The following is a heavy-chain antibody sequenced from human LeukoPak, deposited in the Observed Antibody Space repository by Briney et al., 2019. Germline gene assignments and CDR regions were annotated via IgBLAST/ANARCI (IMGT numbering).Heavy chain of an antibody. V-gene: IGHV4-59*01. J-gene: IGHJ5*02. CDR1: GGSISNYY. Sequence: SETLSLTCTVSGGSISNYYWSWIRQSPVKGLEWIGFIYYSGSTNYNPSLKSRVTISVDTSKNQFSLKLSSVTAADTAVYYCARAGRWNAAVEGWWFDPWGQGTLVTVSS. CDR2: IYYSGST. D-gene: IGHD1-1*01. CDR3: ARAGRWNAAVEGWWFDP.